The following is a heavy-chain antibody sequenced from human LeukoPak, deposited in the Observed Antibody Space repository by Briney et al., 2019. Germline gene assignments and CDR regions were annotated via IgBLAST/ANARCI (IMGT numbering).Heavy chain of an antibody. D-gene: IGHD1-26*01. CDR3: ATTLWAWEGHYYYMDV. J-gene: IGHJ6*03. CDR2: IYYSGST. CDR1: GGSISSYY. V-gene: IGHV4-59*01. Sequence: SETLSLTCTGSGGSISSYYWSWIRRPPGKGLEWIGYIYYSGSTNYNPSLKSRVTISVDTSKNQFSLKLSSVTAADTAVYYCATTLWAWEGHYYYMDVWGKGTTVTVSS.